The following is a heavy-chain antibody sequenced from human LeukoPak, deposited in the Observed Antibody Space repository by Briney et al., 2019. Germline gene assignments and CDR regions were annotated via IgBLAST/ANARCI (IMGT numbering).Heavy chain of an antibody. V-gene: IGHV1-69*01. D-gene: IGHD1-1*01. Sequence: SVKVSCKASGGTFSSYAISWVRQAPGQGLEWMGGIIPIFGTANYAQKFQGRVTITADESTSTAYMELSSLRSEDTAVYYCARGATGTTDLFDYWGQGTLVTVSS. CDR2: IIPIFGTA. CDR1: GGTFSSYA. CDR3: ARGATGTTDLFDY. J-gene: IGHJ4*02.